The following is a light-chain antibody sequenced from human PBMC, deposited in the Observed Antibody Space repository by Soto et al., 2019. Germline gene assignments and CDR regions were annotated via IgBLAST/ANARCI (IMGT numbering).Light chain of an antibody. CDR3: QQYNNWPPWT. CDR2: GAS. J-gene: IGKJ1*01. Sequence: RVMTQSPATLSLSPGERATLSCRASQSVSTNVAWYQQKPGQAPRLLIYGASIRATDIPARFSGSGSGTDFTLTISSLQSEDFAVYYCQQYNNWPPWTFGQGTKVEVK. V-gene: IGKV3-15*01. CDR1: QSVSTN.